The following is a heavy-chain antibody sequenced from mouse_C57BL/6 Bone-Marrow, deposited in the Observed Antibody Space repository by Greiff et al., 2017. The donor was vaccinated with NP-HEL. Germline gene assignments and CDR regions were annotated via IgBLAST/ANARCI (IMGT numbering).Heavy chain of an antibody. D-gene: IGHD1-1*01. J-gene: IGHJ1*03. Sequence: VQLQQPGAELVRPGTSVKLSCKASGYTFNSYWMHWVKQRPGQGLEWIGVIDPSDSYTNYNQKFKGKATLTVDTSSSTAYMQLSSLTSEDSAVFYCARDYYGSSYRYFDVWGTGTTVTVSS. CDR2: IDPSDSYT. CDR1: GYTFNSYW. V-gene: IGHV1-59*01. CDR3: ARDYYGSSYRYFDV.